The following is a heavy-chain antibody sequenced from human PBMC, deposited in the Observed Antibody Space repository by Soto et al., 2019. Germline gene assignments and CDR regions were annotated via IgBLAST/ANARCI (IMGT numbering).Heavy chain of an antibody. J-gene: IGHJ4*02. CDR2: ISYDGSNK. CDR1: GFTFSSYG. Sequence: GGSLRLSCAASGFTFSSYGMHWVRQAPGKGLEWVAVISYDGSNKYYADSVKGRFTISRDNSKNTLYLQMNSLRAEDTAVYYCAKDWELTMVRGVITLGLLDYWGQGTLVTVSS. CDR3: AKDWELTMVRGVITLGLLDY. D-gene: IGHD3-10*01. V-gene: IGHV3-30*18.